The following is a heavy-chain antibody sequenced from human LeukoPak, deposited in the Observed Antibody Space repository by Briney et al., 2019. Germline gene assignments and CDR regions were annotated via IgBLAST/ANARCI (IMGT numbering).Heavy chain of an antibody. J-gene: IGHJ4*02. CDR3: ARESTAVGDYYFDY. CDR2: MNSDGSSR. CDR1: GFIFSNYW. Sequence: GGSLRLSCAASGFIFSNYWMNWVRQAPGKGLMWVSRMNSDGSSRTYADSVKGRFTISRDNAKNILYLQMNSLRAEGLAVYYCARESTAVGDYYFDYWGQGILVAVSS. D-gene: IGHD3-16*01. V-gene: IGHV3-74*01.